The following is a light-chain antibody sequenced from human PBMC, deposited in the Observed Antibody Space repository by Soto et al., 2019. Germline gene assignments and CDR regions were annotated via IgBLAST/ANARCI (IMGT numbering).Light chain of an antibody. Sequence: DFQMTQFPSTLSASVGDRVTITCRASQSANNWLACYQQQSGKAPNLLIYKASSLESGVPSRFSGSGSGTEFTLTISSLQPDYFGTYYCQQYHGSWTFGQGTKVEIK. CDR1: QSANNW. V-gene: IGKV1-5*03. CDR3: QQYHGSWT. CDR2: KAS. J-gene: IGKJ1*01.